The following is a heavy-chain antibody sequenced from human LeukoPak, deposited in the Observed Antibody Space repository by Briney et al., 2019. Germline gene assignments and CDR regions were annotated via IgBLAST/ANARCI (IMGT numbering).Heavy chain of an antibody. CDR2: ISGSGGST. D-gene: IGHD3-22*01. J-gene: IGHJ4*02. CDR3: AKSGYYDSSGSPQFDY. V-gene: IGHV3-23*01. Sequence: GGSLRLSCAASGFTFSACAMSWVRQAPGKGLEWVSAISGSGGSTYYADSVKGRFTISRDNSKNNLYLQMNSLRAEDTAVYYCAKSGYYDSSGSPQFDYWGQGTLVTVSS. CDR1: GFTFSACA.